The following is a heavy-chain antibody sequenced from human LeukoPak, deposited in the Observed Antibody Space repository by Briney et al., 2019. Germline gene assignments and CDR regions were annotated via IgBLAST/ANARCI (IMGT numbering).Heavy chain of an antibody. D-gene: IGHD6-19*01. Sequence: PGGSLRLSCAASGFTFSSYEMNWVRQAPGKGLEWISHIGSSGSSTYYADSVKGRFTVSRDNAHNSLYLLMNSLRAEDTAVYYCAESAWLGFWGQGTLVTVSS. V-gene: IGHV3-48*03. CDR3: AESAWLGF. CDR1: GFTFSSYE. J-gene: IGHJ4*02. CDR2: IGSSGSST.